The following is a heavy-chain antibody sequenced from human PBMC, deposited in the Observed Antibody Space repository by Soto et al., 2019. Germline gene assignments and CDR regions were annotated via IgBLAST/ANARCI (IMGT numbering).Heavy chain of an antibody. V-gene: IGHV6-1*01. CDR3: TREVDDVTNYFDX. D-gene: IGHD4-17*01. CDR2: TYYKSLWYY. J-gene: IGHJ5*02. Sequence: SQTLSLTCSISGDSVSSNSAAWNWIRQSPSIGLEWMGRTYYKSLWYYYYAVSMNSRITSNPDTSKNQFSLHLDAVTPEDTAVYYCTREVDDVTNYFDXWGQGTLVTVSX. CDR1: GDSVSSNSAA.